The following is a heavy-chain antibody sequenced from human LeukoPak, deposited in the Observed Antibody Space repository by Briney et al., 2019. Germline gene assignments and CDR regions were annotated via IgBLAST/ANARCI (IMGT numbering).Heavy chain of an antibody. J-gene: IGHJ6*02. CDR1: GFTFSSYE. D-gene: IGHD2-15*01. CDR3: ARDFRVVVAATAALYGMDV. V-gene: IGHV3-48*03. Sequence: GGSLRLSCAASGFTFSSYEMNWVRQAPGKGLEWVSYISSSGSTIYYADSVKGRFTISRDNAKNSLYLQMNSLRAEDTAVYYRARDFRVVVAATAALYGMDVWGQGTTVTVSS. CDR2: ISSSGSTI.